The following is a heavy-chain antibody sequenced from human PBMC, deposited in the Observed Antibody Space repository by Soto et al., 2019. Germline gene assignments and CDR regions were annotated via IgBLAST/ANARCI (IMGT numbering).Heavy chain of an antibody. D-gene: IGHD6-6*01. Sequence: QVQLVQSGAEVKKPGASVKVSCKASGYTLTSYGISWVRQAPGQGLEWMGWISAYNGNTYYTQKFQDRVTMTTDASTSTAAMELRSLRSDDTAVYFCATGGQLGPTRFRNDRWGPGTLVTVSS. V-gene: IGHV1-18*01. CDR2: ISAYNGNT. CDR1: GYTLTSYG. J-gene: IGHJ5*02. CDR3: ATGGQLGPTRFRNDR.